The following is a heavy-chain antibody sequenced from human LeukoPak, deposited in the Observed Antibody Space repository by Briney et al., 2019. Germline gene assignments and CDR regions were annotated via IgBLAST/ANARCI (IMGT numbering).Heavy chain of an antibody. CDR2: ISGRGGST. V-gene: IGHV3-23*01. CDR1: GFTFSSYA. D-gene: IGHD3-10*01. Sequence: GGSLRLSCAASGFTFSSYAMSWVRQAPGKGLEWVSAISGRGGSTYYADSVKGRFTISRDNSKNTLYLQMNSVRAEDTPVYYCAKDQVRGVIHGILANGFDPWGQGTLVTVSS. J-gene: IGHJ5*02. CDR3: AKDQVRGVIHGILANGFDP.